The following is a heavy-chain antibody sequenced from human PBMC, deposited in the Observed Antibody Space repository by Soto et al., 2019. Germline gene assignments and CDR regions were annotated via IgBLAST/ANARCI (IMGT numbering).Heavy chain of an antibody. Sequence: QVQLVQSGAEVKKPGSSVKVSCKDSGGTFSSYAISWVRQAPGQGLEWMGGINPIFGKANYAQKFQGRVTIIADESTSTAYMELSSLRSEDTAVYYWARDPSMVRGVTEGDAFDIWGQGTMVTVSS. V-gene: IGHV1-69*01. CDR1: GGTFSSYA. CDR2: INPIFGKA. D-gene: IGHD3-10*01. J-gene: IGHJ3*02. CDR3: ARDPSMVRGVTEGDAFDI.